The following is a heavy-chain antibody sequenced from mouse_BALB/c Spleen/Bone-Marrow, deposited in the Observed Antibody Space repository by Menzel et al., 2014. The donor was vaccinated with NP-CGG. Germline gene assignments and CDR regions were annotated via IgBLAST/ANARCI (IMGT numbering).Heavy chain of an antibody. Sequence: QVQLQQSGAELVRPGASVKLSCKASGYSFTSYWMSWVKQRPGHGLEWIGMIRPSDTETRLNKRFKDKATLTVDKSSSTAYMQLNSPTSEDSAVYYCARLEGNYGSTFAHWGQGTLVTVSA. CDR2: IRPSDTET. CDR1: GYSFTSYW. J-gene: IGHJ3*01. CDR3: ARLEGNYGSTFAH. V-gene: IGHV1-74*01. D-gene: IGHD1-1*01.